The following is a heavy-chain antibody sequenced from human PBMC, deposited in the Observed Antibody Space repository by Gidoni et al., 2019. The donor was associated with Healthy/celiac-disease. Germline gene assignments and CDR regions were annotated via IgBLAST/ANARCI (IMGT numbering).Heavy chain of an antibody. CDR3: ARELKHGYSVGFDY. CDR1: GFTFSSYA. D-gene: IGHD2-15*01. J-gene: IGHJ4*02. Sequence: QVQLVESGGGVVQPGRSLRLSCAASGFTFSSYAMHWVRQAPGKGLEWVAVISYDGSNKYYADSVKGRFTISRDNSKNTLYLQMNSLRAEDTAVYYCARELKHGYSVGFDYWGQGTLVTVSS. CDR2: ISYDGSNK. V-gene: IGHV3-30-3*01.